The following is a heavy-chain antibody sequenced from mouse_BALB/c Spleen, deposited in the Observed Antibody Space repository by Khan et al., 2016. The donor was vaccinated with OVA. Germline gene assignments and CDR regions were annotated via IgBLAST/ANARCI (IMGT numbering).Heavy chain of an antibody. V-gene: IGHV5-4*02. J-gene: IGHJ3*01. CDR3: ASDDGYYLYFAY. CDR2: ISDGGSYT. Sequence: VQLKESGGGLVKPGGSLKLSCAASGFTFSDYYMYWVRQTPEKRLEWVATISDGGSYTYYPDSVKGRFTISRDNAKNNLYLQMSSLKSEDTAMYYCASDDGYYLYFAYWGQGTLVTVSA. CDR1: GFTFSDYY. D-gene: IGHD2-3*01.